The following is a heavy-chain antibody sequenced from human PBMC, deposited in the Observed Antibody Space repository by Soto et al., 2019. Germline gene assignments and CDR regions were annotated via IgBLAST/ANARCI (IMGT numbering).Heavy chain of an antibody. CDR1: GGSIRGQSYY. CDR2: SYYSGTS. J-gene: IGHJ5*02. D-gene: IGHD1-20*01. CDR3: TRRYNWNDYYLDP. Sequence: SETLSLTCTVSGGSIRGQSYYWTCIRQTPGKGLEWVGSSYYSGTSYFNPALKGRVTISVDTSTNQFSLRLTSVTAADTAVYYCTRRYNWNDYYLDPWGQGTLVTVSS. V-gene: IGHV4-39*01.